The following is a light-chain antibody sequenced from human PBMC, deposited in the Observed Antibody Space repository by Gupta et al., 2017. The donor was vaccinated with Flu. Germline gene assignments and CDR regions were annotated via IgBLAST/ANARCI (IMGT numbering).Light chain of an antibody. CDR2: KDR. CDR1: AWNNQH. Sequence: TCYGDAWNNQHGYWYQQRPGQALVMVIYKDRERRSGVPDRVSGSSTGTTVTLTISGVQAEDEDYYHCQSANSSGNMFGGGTKLTVL. V-gene: IGLV3-25*01. CDR3: QSANSSGNM. J-gene: IGLJ3*02.